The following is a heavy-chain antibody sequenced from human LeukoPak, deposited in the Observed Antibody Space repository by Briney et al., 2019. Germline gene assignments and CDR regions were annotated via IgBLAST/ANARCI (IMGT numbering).Heavy chain of an antibody. J-gene: IGHJ4*02. V-gene: IGHV3-23*01. Sequence: PGGSLRLSCAASGFTFDDYGMSWVRLAPGKGLEWVSAISGSGGSTNYADSVKGRFTISRDNSKNTLYLQMNSLRAEDTAVYYCAKDSKVFFWSGYYPYWGQGTLVTVSS. CDR3: AKDSKVFFWSGYYPY. D-gene: IGHD3-3*01. CDR1: GFTFDDYG. CDR2: ISGSGGST.